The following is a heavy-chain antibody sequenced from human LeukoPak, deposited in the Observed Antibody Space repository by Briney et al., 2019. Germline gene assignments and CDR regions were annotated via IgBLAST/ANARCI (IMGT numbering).Heavy chain of an antibody. CDR2: INPNSGGT. Sequence: GASVKVSCKASGYTFTGYYMHWVRQAPGQGLEWMGWINPNSGGTNYAQKFQGRVTMTRDTSISTAYMELSRLRSDDTAVYYCARDLRPQVVELSAGTLDYWGQGTLVTVSS. CDR1: GYTFTGYY. V-gene: IGHV1-2*02. CDR3: ARDLRPQVVELSAGTLDY. J-gene: IGHJ4*02. D-gene: IGHD1-7*01.